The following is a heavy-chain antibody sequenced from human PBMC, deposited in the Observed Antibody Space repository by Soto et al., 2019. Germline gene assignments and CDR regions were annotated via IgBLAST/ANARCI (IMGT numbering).Heavy chain of an antibody. CDR2: VSHSGSA. Sequence: QMQLQESGPRLVKPSETLSLACVVSSASISSSDNWTWLRQPRGKGLEWIGEVSHSGSANYNPSLKSRVTLSVDKSKNHFSLEVTSVTAADTAIYFCARGGYWRFDSWGQGTLVTVSS. CDR3: ARGGYWRFDS. CDR1: SASISSSDN. J-gene: IGHJ5*01. D-gene: IGHD1-1*01. V-gene: IGHV4-4*02.